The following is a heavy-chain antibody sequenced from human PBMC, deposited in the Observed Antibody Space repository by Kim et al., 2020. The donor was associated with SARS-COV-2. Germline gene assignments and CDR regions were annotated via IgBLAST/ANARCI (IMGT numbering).Heavy chain of an antibody. CDR2: IYYSGST. D-gene: IGHD5-12*01. Sequence: SETLSLTCTVSGGSISSGDYYWSWIRQPPGKGLEWIGYIYYSGSTYYNPSLKSRVTISVDTSKNQFSLKLSSVTAADTAVYYCARDNIVATDLYYYYYYMDVWGKGTTVTVSS. CDR1: GGSISSGDYY. V-gene: IGHV4-30-4*01. CDR3: ARDNIVATDLYYYYYYMDV. J-gene: IGHJ6*03.